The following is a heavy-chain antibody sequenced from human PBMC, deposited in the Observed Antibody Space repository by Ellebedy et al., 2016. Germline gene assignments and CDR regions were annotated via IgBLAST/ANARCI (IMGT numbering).Heavy chain of an antibody. Sequence: GESLKISXAASGFTFNNYWMHWVRQAPGKGPEWVSTIASRSTYISYADSVKGRFTVSRDNAKNSLFLQMDSLRVEDTAVYYCARDYIRGYDRRSLDSWGQGTLVTVSS. CDR3: ARDYIRGYDRRSLDS. CDR1: GFTFNNYW. V-gene: IGHV3-21*03. J-gene: IGHJ4*02. D-gene: IGHD5-12*01. CDR2: IASRSTYI.